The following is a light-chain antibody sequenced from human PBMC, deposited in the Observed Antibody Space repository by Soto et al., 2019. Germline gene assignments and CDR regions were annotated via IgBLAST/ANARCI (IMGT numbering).Light chain of an antibody. J-gene: IGKJ1*01. V-gene: IGKV1-5*03. CDR3: QQYDTYWT. CDR1: QSINNW. Sequence: DIQMTQSPSTLSVSVGDRVTITCRASQSINNWLAWYQQKPGNAPKLLIYKASNLDIGVPSRFSGSGSGTEFTLTSSSLQPDDVATYYCQQYDTYWTFGQGTKVEIK. CDR2: KAS.